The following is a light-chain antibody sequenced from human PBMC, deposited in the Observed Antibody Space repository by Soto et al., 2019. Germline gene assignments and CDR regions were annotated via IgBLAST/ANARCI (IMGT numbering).Light chain of an antibody. Sequence: EIVWTQPPATLSLSPGERATLSCRASQSVSSCLAWYQQKPGQAPRLLIYDASNRATGIPARFSGSGSGTDFTLTISSLEPEDFAVYYCQQSSNWPLTFGGGTKVDIK. V-gene: IGKV3-11*01. CDR2: DAS. CDR3: QQSSNWPLT. CDR1: QSVSSC. J-gene: IGKJ4*01.